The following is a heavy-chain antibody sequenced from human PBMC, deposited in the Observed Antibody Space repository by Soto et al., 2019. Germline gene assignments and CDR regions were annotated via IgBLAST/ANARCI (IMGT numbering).Heavy chain of an antibody. V-gene: IGHV4-34*01. CDR1: SGSLSGYY. Sequence: SETLSLTCSLYSGSLSGYYWSWIRQPPGKGLEWIGEISPSGTTNYSPSLKSRVSISVDTSKNQFSLNLTSLTAADTAVYYCARAPKVSGSAQTRPDFWGQGSLVTVS. J-gene: IGHJ4*02. CDR3: ARAPKVSGSAQTRPDF. D-gene: IGHD6-6*01. CDR2: ISPSGTT.